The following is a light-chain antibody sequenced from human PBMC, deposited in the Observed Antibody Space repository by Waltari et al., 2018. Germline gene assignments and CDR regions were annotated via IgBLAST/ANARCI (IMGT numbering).Light chain of an antibody. CDR2: GNT. Sequence: SVLTQPPTASGAPGQRVTISCTGSSSNFGAAYDVPRYQHLPGTAPKLLIYGNTNRPAGVPDRFSGSKSGTSASLAITGLQSEDEADYYCQSYDSSLSGSAFGGGTKLTVL. CDR1: SSNFGAAYD. V-gene: IGLV1-40*01. J-gene: IGLJ2*01. CDR3: QSYDSSLSGSA.